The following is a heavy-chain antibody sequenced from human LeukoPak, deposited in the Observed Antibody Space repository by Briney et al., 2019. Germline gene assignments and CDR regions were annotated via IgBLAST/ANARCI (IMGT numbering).Heavy chain of an antibody. V-gene: IGHV3-23*01. Sequence: GGSLRLSCAASGFTFSSYGMHWVRQAPGKGLEWVSAISGSGGSTYYADSVKGRFTISRDNSKNTLYLQMNSLRAEDTAVYYCTKEDYDSSGYYYWGQGTLVTVSS. CDR1: GFTFSSYG. D-gene: IGHD3-22*01. J-gene: IGHJ4*02. CDR2: ISGSGGST. CDR3: TKEDYDSSGYYY.